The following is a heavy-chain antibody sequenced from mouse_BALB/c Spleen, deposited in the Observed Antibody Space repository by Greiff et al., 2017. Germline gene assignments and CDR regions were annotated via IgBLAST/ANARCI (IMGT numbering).Heavy chain of an antibody. D-gene: IGHD3-3*01. J-gene: IGHJ1*01. Sequence: VQLQQSGPELVKPGASVKISCKASGYTFTDYYMNWVKQSHGKSLEWIGLVNPNNGGTSYNQKFKGKATLTVDKSSSTAYMELRSLTSEDSAVYYCARRGPPGYFDVWGAGTTVTVSS. CDR2: VNPNNGGT. V-gene: IGHV1-26*01. CDR3: ARRGPPGYFDV. CDR1: GYTFTDYY.